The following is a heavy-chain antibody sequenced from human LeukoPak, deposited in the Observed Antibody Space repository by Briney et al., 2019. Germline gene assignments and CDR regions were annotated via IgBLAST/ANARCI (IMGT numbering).Heavy chain of an antibody. V-gene: IGHV4-34*01. J-gene: IGHJ4*02. D-gene: IGHD3-22*01. CDR2: INHSGST. CDR3: AKVGITMIVVDR. Sequence: SETLSLTCAVYGGSFSGYYWSWIRQPPGKGLEWIGEINHSGSTNYNPSLKSRVTISVDTSKNQFSLKLSSVTAADTAVYYCAKVGITMIVVDRWGQGTLVTVSS. CDR1: GGSFSGYY.